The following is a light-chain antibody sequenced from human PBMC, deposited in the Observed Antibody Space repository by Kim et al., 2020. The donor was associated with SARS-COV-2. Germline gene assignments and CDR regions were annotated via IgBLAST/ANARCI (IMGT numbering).Light chain of an antibody. J-gene: IGLJ2*01. CDR1: ALPKQY. Sequence: SYELTQPPSVSVSPGQTARITCSGDALPKQYAYWYQQKPGQDPVLVIYKDSERPSGIPERFSGSSSGTTVTLTISGVQAEDEADYYCQSADSSGTFYVVFGGGTQLTVL. V-gene: IGLV3-25*03. CDR3: QSADSSGTFYVV. CDR2: KDS.